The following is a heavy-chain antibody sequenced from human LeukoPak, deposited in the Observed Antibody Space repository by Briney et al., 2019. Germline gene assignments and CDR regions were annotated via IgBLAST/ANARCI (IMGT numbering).Heavy chain of an antibody. Sequence: PSETLSLTCTVSGDSISSYYWNWIRQPPGKGLEWIGYIYYSGSTNYNPSLKSRVTISVDTSKNQFSLKLSSVTAADTAVYYCAREGMDYSNYEGYFDYWGQGTLVTVSS. V-gene: IGHV4-59*01. J-gene: IGHJ4*02. D-gene: IGHD4-11*01. CDR2: IYYSGST. CDR3: AREGMDYSNYEGYFDY. CDR1: GDSISSYY.